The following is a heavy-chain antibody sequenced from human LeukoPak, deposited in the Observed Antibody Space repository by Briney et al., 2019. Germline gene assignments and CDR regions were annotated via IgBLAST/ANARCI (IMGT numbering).Heavy chain of an antibody. D-gene: IGHD6-19*01. CDR2: ISSSSLYI. CDR1: GFTFSSYG. J-gene: IGHJ4*02. CDR3: AKFRGGWSHFDH. V-gene: IGHV3-23*01. Sequence: GGSLRLSCAASGFTFSSYGMSWVRQAPGKGLEWVSSISSSSLYIYYADSVKGRFTISRDNSKNTLFLQMNSLRVEDTATYYCAKFRGGWSHFDHWGQGALVTVSS.